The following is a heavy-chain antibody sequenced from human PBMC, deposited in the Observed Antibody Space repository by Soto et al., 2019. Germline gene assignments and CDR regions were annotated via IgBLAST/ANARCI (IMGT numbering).Heavy chain of an antibody. CDR1: GGTFSSYP. CDR3: ARVGHITNYGMAV. CDR2: IIPFFGTS. V-gene: IGHV1-69*01. D-gene: IGHD1-26*01. J-gene: IGHJ6*02. Sequence: QVQLVPSGAEVKKPGSSVKVSCEASGGTFSSYPINWVRQAPGQGLEWMGGIIPFFGTSNYAKKFQGRVTITADDSTSTASMELRSLRSEDTAVYYCARVGHITNYGMAVWGQGPTVTFSS.